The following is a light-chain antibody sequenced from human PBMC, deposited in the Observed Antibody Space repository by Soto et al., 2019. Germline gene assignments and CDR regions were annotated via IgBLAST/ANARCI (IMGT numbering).Light chain of an antibody. CDR1: QSVSNY. CDR2: GAS. CDR3: QQYGGSPQT. V-gene: IGKV3-20*01. J-gene: IGKJ1*01. Sequence: TQSPSSLSASVGDRVTITCRASQSVSNYLAWYQQKPGQAPRLLIYGASSRATGIPDRFSGSGSGTDFTLTISRLEPEDFAVYYCQQYGGSPQTFGQGTKVEIK.